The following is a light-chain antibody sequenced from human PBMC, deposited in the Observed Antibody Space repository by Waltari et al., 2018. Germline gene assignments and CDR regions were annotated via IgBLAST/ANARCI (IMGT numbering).Light chain of an antibody. Sequence: QPVLTQPASVSGSPGQSVPISCTDASPAPGGLNPVPFYQGPPPWYQHHAGQGPKLILFDVSKRPSGVSNRFSGSRSANTASLTISGLQAEDEALYFCASYTSSSTWVFGGGTKVTVL. CDR3: ASYTSSSTWV. CDR1: SPAPGGLNP. CDR2: DVS. V-gene: IGLV2-14*03. J-gene: IGLJ3*02.